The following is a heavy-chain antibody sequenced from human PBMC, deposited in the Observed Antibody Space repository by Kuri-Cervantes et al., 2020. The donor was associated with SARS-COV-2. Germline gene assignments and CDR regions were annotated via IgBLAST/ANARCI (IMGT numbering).Heavy chain of an antibody. CDR2: IKQDGGEK. V-gene: IGHV3-7*03. J-gene: IGHJ3*02. CDR1: GFTFSAYW. CDR3: TRGADAFDK. Sequence: GGSLRLSCAASGFTFSAYWMTWVRQAPGKGLEWVANIKQDGGEKIYVDSVKGRFTMSRDNAKNSVDLQMNSLRAGDTAVYYCTRGADAFDKWGQGTMVTVSS.